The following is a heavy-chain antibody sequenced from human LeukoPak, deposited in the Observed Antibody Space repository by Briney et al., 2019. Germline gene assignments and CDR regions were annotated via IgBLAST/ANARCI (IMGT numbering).Heavy chain of an antibody. D-gene: IGHD2-21*02. CDR1: GFTFSNAW. V-gene: IGHV3-15*01. Sequence: PGGSLRLSCAASGFTFSNAWMSWVRQAPGKGLEWVGRIKSKTDGGTTDYAAPVKGRFTVSRDDSKNTLYLQMNSLKTEDTAVYYCTTESAYCGGDCYSGYWGQGTLVTVSS. CDR3: TTESAYCGGDCYSGY. J-gene: IGHJ4*02. CDR2: IKSKTDGGTT.